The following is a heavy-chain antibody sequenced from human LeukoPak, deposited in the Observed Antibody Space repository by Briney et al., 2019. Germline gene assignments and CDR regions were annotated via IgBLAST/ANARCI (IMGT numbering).Heavy chain of an antibody. CDR2: ISGSGGST. CDR1: GFTFSSYA. Sequence: GGSLRLSCAASGFTFSSYAMSWVRQAPGKGQEWVSAISGSGGSTYYADSVKGRFTISRDNSKNTLYLQMNSLRAEDTAVYYCAKAGVPTTVTTPIDYWGQGTLVTVSS. CDR3: AKAGVPTTVTTPIDY. V-gene: IGHV3-23*01. J-gene: IGHJ4*02. D-gene: IGHD4-17*01.